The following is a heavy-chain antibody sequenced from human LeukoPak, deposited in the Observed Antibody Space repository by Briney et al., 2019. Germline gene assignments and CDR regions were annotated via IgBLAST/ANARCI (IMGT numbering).Heavy chain of an antibody. Sequence: GSLRPSFETFGITFNCYLNSWVRPAPGKGLEWVANIKTDGSEKYYVDSVKGRFTISRDNAKNSLYLQMNSLRAEDTAVYYCARDYTGYFPWGQGTLVIVSP. CDR3: ARDYTGYFP. CDR2: IKTDGSEK. J-gene: IGHJ5*02. V-gene: IGHV3-7*03. D-gene: IGHD3-9*01. CDR1: GITFNCYL.